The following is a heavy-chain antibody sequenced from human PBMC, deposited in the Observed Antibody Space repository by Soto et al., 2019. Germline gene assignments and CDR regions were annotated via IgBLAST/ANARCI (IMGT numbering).Heavy chain of an antibody. J-gene: IGHJ4*02. V-gene: IGHV4-34*01. CDR3: ARAEKGVVPPRSGYFDY. Sequence: QSQTLSLTCAVYGGSFSGYYWSWIRQPPGKGLEWIGEINHSGSTNYNPSLKSRVTISVDTSKNQFSLKLSSVTAADTAVYYCARAEKGVVPPRSGYFDYWGQGTLVTVSS. D-gene: IGHD2-8*01. CDR1: GGSFSGYY. CDR2: INHSGST.